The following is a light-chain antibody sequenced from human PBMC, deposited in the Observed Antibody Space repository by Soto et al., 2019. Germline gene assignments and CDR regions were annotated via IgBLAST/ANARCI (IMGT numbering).Light chain of an antibody. CDR2: GAS. CDR3: QQYNNWPPLT. Sequence: ILMTQSPATLSVSPGERATLSCRASQSVSRDLAWYQQKPGQAPRLLIYGASTRATGIPARFSGSGSGTEFILTISSLRSEDFAVYYCQQYNNWPPLTFGGGTKVEIK. J-gene: IGKJ4*01. CDR1: QSVSRD. V-gene: IGKV3-15*01.